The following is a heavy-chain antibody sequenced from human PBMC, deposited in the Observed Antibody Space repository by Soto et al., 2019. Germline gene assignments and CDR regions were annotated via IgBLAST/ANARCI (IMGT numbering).Heavy chain of an antibody. D-gene: IGHD5-18*01. CDR2: ISGSGGST. V-gene: IGHV3-23*01. CDR3: AKASDTAMDYYYYGMDV. CDR1: GFTFSSYA. Sequence: EVQLLESGGGLVQPGGSLRLSCAASGFTFSSYAMSWVRQAQGKGLEWVSAISGSGGSTYYADAVKGRFTISRDNSKNTLYLQMNSLRAEDTAVYYCAKASDTAMDYYYYGMDVWGQGTTVTVSS. J-gene: IGHJ6*02.